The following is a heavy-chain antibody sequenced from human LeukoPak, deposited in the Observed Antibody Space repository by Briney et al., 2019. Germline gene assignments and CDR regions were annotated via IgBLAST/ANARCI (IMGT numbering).Heavy chain of an antibody. CDR3: AKVSSSWYLRQYYFDY. D-gene: IGHD6-13*01. V-gene: IGHV3-33*06. CDR2: IWYDGTSK. Sequence: GGSLRLSCAASGFSLSAYGVHWVRQAPGKGLEWVAVIWYDGTSKDYADSVKGRFTFSRDNSKNTLYLQMNSLTVEDTAVYYCAKVSSSWYLRQYYFDYWGQGTLVTVSS. J-gene: IGHJ4*02. CDR1: GFSLSAYG.